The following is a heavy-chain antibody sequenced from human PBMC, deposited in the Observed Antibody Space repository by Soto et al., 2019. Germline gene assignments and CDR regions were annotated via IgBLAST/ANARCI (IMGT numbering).Heavy chain of an antibody. D-gene: IGHD5-12*01. V-gene: IGHV4-30-2*06. CDR2: IYSSGGS. Sequence: QLRLQESGSGLMKPSQTLSLTCAVAGGSISSGGYSWSWIRQSPGNGLEWIGNIYSSGGSYYTPSLRSRVTMSLDTSTNQFSLTLTSVTAADTAVYSCAGGDIVTVPTIGGGFAPWGRGALVIVSS. CDR3: AGGDIVTVPTIGGGFAP. CDR1: GGSISSGGYS. J-gene: IGHJ5*02.